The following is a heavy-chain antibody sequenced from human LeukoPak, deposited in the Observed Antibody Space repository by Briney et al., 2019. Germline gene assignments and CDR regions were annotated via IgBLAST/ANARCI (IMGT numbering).Heavy chain of an antibody. D-gene: IGHD3-10*01. CDR1: GFTFSSYA. CDR3: ARGLLVRGVILDY. J-gene: IGHJ4*02. Sequence: GGSLRLSCAASGFTFSSYAMSWVRQAPGKGLEWVSAISGSGGSTYYADSVKGRFTISRDNSKNTLYLQMNSLRAEDTAVYYCARGLLVRGVILDYWGQGTLVTVSS. V-gene: IGHV3-23*01. CDR2: ISGSGGST.